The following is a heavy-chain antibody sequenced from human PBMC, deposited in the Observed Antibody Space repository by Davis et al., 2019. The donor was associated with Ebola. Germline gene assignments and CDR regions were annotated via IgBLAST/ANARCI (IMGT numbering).Heavy chain of an antibody. CDR3: ARDRMDYDILTGYQRWDYGMDV. CDR1: GGSISSGDYY. CDR2: IYYSGST. D-gene: IGHD3-9*01. V-gene: IGHV4-30-4*01. J-gene: IGHJ6*02. Sequence: PSETLSLTCTVSGGSISSGDYYWSWIRQPPGKGLEWIGYIYYSGSTYYNPSLKSRVTISVDTSKNQFSLKLSSVTAADTAVYYCARDRMDYDILTGYQRWDYGMDVWGQGTTVTVSS.